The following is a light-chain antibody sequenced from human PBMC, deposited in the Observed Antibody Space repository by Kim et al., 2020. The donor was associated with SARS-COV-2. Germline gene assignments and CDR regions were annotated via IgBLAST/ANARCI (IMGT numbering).Light chain of an antibody. J-gene: IGKJ2*01. CDR1: QGISNY. Sequence: DIQMTQSPSSLSASVGDRVTITCRASQGISNYLAWYQQKPGKAPKLLIYAASTLQSGVPSRFSGSGSGTDFTLTISSLQPEDVEFYHRKKYNFVSRTFRQGNKLE. V-gene: IGKV1-27*01. CDR3: KKYNFVSRT. CDR2: AAS.